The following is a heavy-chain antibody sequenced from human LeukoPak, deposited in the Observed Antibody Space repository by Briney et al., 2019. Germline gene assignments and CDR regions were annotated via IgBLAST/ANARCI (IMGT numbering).Heavy chain of an antibody. D-gene: IGHD1-26*01. CDR3: AREVGPYYFDY. CDR1: GGSISSSSYY. CDR2: IYYSGST. V-gene: IGHV4-61*01. Sequence: SETLSLTCTVSGGSISSSSYYWTWIRQPPGKGLEWIGYIYYSGSTDFNPSLKSRVTISVDTSKNQFSLKLSSVTAADTAVYYCAREVGPYYFDYWGQGTLVSVSS. J-gene: IGHJ4*02.